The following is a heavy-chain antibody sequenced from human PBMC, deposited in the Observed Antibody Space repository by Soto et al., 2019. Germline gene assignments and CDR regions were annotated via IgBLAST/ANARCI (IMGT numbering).Heavy chain of an antibody. D-gene: IGHD2-15*01. CDR3: ARDLQNCSGGSCYSSGPY. J-gene: IGHJ4*02. Sequence: QVQLVQSGAEVKKPGSSVKVSCKASGGTFSSYTISWVRQAPGQGLEWMGRIIPILGIANYAQKFQGRVTITADKSTSTAYMELSSLRSEDTAVYYCARDLQNCSGGSCYSSGPYWGQGTLVTASS. CDR2: IIPILGIA. CDR1: GGTFSSYT. V-gene: IGHV1-69*08.